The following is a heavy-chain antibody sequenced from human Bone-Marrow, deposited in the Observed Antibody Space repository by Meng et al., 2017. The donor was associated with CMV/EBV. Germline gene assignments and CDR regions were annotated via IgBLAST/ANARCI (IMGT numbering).Heavy chain of an antibody. J-gene: IGHJ5*02. CDR3: ARGLYYDFWSGYYLEGSAWFDP. CDR2: INHSGST. V-gene: IGHV4-34*01. Sequence: SETLSLTCAVYGGSFGGYYWSWIRQPPGKGLEWIGEINHSGSTNYNPSLKSRVTISVDTSKNQFYLKLSSVTAADTAVYYCARGLYYDFWSGYYLEGSAWFDPWGQGTLVTVSS. CDR1: GGSFGGYY. D-gene: IGHD3-3*01.